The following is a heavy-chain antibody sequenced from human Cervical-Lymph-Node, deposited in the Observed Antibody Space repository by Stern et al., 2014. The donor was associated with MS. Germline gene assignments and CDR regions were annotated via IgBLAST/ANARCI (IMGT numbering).Heavy chain of an antibody. V-gene: IGHV1-46*04. CDR2: INPSGGST. J-gene: IGHJ6*02. D-gene: IGHD3-3*01. CDR1: GYTFTHYY. CDR3: ARSGNYRYAMDV. Sequence: QVQLVESGAEVKKPGASVKVSCKASGYTFTHYYMHWVRQAPGQGLEWMGTINPSGGSTSYAQKLQGRVAMTRDTSTSTVCMEVSSLRSEDTAVYYCARSGNYRYAMDVWGQGTRVTVSS.